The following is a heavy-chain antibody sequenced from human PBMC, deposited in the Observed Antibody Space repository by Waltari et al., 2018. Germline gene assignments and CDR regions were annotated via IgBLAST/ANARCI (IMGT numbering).Heavy chain of an antibody. Sequence: EVQLVESGGGMVKPGGSLRLSCAASGFTFSNYGVNWVRQAPGKGLEWVSSISGTTSYIYYADSVRGRFTISRDNAKNSLFLQMNSLRAEDTAVYYCARGVVDSWGQGTLVTVSS. V-gene: IGHV3-21*01. CDR3: ARGVVDS. CDR1: GFTFSNYG. CDR2: ISGTTSYI. J-gene: IGHJ4*02.